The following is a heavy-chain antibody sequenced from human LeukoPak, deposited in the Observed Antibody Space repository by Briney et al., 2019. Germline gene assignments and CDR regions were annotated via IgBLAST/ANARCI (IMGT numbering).Heavy chain of an antibody. J-gene: IGHJ4*02. CDR2: IMQDGNKQ. V-gene: IGHV3-7*01. CDR1: GFTFSSYW. CDR3: ARPDVAVAGDVLHH. D-gene: IGHD6-19*01. Sequence: GGSLRLSRAASGFTFSSYWMTWVRQAPGKGLEWVANIMQDGNKQHYVDSVKGRFTISRDNARNSLYLQMSSLRPEDTAVYYCARPDVAVAGDVLHHWGQGTLVTVSS.